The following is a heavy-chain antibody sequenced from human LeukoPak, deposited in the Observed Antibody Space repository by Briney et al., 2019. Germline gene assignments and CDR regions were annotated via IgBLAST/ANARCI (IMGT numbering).Heavy chain of an antibody. CDR3: ARHVRAAAGTGGYFDY. Sequence: PSETLSLTCSVSGGSISSLYWSWIRQPPGKGLEWIGYIYYTGSTNYNPSLKSRVTMFVDMSKNQFSLRLSSVTAADTAVYYCARHVRAAAGTGGYFDYWGQGTLVTVFS. J-gene: IGHJ4*02. V-gene: IGHV4-59*08. D-gene: IGHD6-13*01. CDR1: GGSISSLY. CDR2: IYYTGST.